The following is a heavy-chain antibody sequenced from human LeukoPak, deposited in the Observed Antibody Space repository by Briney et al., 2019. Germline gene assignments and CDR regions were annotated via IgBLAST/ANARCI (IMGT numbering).Heavy chain of an antibody. CDR2: IKQDGSEK. CDR3: ARVFVYYYDSSGYPEYFQH. V-gene: IGHV3-7*03. CDR1: GFTFSSYW. Sequence: GGSLRLSCAASGFTFSSYWMSWVRQAPGKGLEWVANIKQDGSEKYYVDSVKGRFTISRDNAKNSLYLQMNSLRAEDTAVYHCARVFVYYYDSSGYPEYFQHWGQGTLVTVSS. J-gene: IGHJ1*01. D-gene: IGHD3-22*01.